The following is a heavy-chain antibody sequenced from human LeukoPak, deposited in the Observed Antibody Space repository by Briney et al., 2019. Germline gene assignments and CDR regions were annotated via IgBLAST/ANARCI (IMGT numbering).Heavy chain of an antibody. CDR2: IYYSGST. J-gene: IGHJ3*02. V-gene: IGHV4-59*01. Sequence: PSETLSLTCTVSGGSISSYYWSWIRQPPGKGLEWIGYIYYSGSTNYNPSLKSRVTISVDTSKNQFSLKLSSVTAADTAVYYCARATTNYDILTGYYGDAFDIWGQGTMVTVSS. D-gene: IGHD3-9*01. CDR1: GGSISSYY. CDR3: ARATTNYDILTGYYGDAFDI.